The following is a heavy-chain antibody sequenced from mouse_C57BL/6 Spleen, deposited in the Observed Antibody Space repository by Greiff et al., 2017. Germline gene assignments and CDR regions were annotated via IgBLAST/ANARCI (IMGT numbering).Heavy chain of an antibody. D-gene: IGHD3-2*02. CDR2: IYPRSGNT. Sequence: QVQLQQSGAELARPGASVKLSCKASGYTFTSYGISWVKQRTGQGLEWIGEIYPRSGNTYYNEKFKGKATLTADKSSSTASMRLRSLTSEDSAVYFCARDPKTAQATGYYFDYWGQGTTLTVSS. V-gene: IGHV1-81*01. J-gene: IGHJ2*01. CDR3: ARDPKTAQATGYYFDY. CDR1: GYTFTSYG.